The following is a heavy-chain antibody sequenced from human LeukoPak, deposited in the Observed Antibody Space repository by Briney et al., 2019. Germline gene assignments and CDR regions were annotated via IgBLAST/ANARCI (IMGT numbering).Heavy chain of an antibody. CDR2: IKSKTDGGTT. CDR3: TTDALVYYYDSSGDLDAFDI. J-gene: IGHJ3*02. D-gene: IGHD3-22*01. Sequence: GGSLSLSCAASGFTFSNAWMSWVRQAPGKGLEWVGRIKSKTDGGTTDYAAPVKGRFTISRDDSKNTLYLQMNSLKTEDTAVYYCTTDALVYYYDSSGDLDAFDIWGQGAMVTVSS. CDR1: GFTFSNAW. V-gene: IGHV3-15*01.